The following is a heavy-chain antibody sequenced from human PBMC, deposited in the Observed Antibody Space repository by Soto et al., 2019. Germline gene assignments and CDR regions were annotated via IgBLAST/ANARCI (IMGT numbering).Heavy chain of an antibody. Sequence: QVQLVESGGGVVQPGRSLRLSCAASGFTFSSYAMQWVRQAPGKGLEWVAVISYDGSNKYYADSVKGRFTISRDNSKNTLYLQMNSLRAEDTAVYYCARAPGLWLAPFDYWGQGTLVTVSS. D-gene: IGHD6-19*01. J-gene: IGHJ4*02. CDR1: GFTFSSYA. V-gene: IGHV3-30-3*01. CDR2: ISYDGSNK. CDR3: ARAPGLWLAPFDY.